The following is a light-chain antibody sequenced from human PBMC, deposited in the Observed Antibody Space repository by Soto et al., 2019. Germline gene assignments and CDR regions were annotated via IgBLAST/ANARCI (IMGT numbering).Light chain of an antibody. V-gene: IGKV3-15*01. CDR3: QQSHNSPLT. J-gene: IGKJ2*01. Sequence: EIVMTQSPATLSLSPGERAALSCRASQSINSELAWYQQKPGQPPRLLIYGASTRATGVPARFTGSESGSDFTLTISGLQSEDFAVYYCQQSHNSPLTFAQGTRLEI. CDR2: GAS. CDR1: QSINSE.